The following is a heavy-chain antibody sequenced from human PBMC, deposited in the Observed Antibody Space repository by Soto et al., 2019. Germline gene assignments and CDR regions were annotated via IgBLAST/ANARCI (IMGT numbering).Heavy chain of an antibody. CDR2: IHYSGDT. V-gene: IGHV4-59*01. J-gene: IGHJ4*02. CDR1: GDSISTYY. CDR3: ASLGARVGATYYFGH. D-gene: IGHD1-26*01. Sequence: PSETLSLTCTVSGDSISTYYLTWIRQPPGMGLEWIANIHYSGDTNYNPALKSRATISVDTSRNQLSLKVNSVTAADTAVYFCASLGARVGATYYFGHWGQGTLVTVSS.